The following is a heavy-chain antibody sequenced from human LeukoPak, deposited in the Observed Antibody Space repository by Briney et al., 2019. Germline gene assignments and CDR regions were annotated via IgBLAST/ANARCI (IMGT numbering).Heavy chain of an antibody. CDR1: GGSINSSSYY. Sequence: SETLSLTCTVSGGSINSSSYYWGWIRQPPGKGLEWIGSIYYSGSPYYNPSLESRVTISVDTSKNQFSLNLSSVTAADTAVYYCARHSGGTYYTPLNNWGQGTLVTVSS. D-gene: IGHD1-26*01. CDR2: IYYSGSP. CDR3: ARHSGGTYYTPLNN. J-gene: IGHJ4*02. V-gene: IGHV4-39*01.